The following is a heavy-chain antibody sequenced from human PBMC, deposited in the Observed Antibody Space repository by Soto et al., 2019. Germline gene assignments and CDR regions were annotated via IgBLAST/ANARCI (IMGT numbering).Heavy chain of an antibody. J-gene: IGHJ6*02. CDR3: ARAVVITYYYYYSMDV. CDR1: GYTFTSYG. D-gene: IGHD3-22*01. CDR2: ISAYNGNT. V-gene: IGHV1-18*01. Sequence: ASVKVSCKASGYTFTSYGISWVRQAPGQGLEWMGWISAYNGNTNYAQKLQGRVTMTTDTSTSTAYMELRSLRSDDTAVYYCARAVVITYYYYYSMDVWGQGTTVTVSS.